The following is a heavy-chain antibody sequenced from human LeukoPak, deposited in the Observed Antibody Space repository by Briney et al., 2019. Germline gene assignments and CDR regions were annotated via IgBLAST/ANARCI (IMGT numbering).Heavy chain of an antibody. CDR2: IYYSGST. CDR1: GGSISSGDYY. D-gene: IGHD2-15*01. Sequence: SETLSLTCTVSGGSISSGDYYWSWIRQPPGKGLEWIGYIYYSGSTYYNPSLKSRVTISVDTSKNQFSLKLSSVTAADTAVYYCAKHGGGSCYWPFDYWGQGTLVTVSS. V-gene: IGHV4-30-4*01. J-gene: IGHJ4*02. CDR3: AKHGGGSCYWPFDY.